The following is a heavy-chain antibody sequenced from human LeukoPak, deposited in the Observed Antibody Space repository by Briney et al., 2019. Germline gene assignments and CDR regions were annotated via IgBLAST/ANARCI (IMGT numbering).Heavy chain of an antibody. CDR3: ATEGVLDGFDI. Sequence: SETLSLTCSVSGGFNTHYYWSWIRQPPGKGLEWIGYFYHSGSTNYNPSLKSRVTISVDTSKNQFSLKLSSVTAADTAVYYCATEGVLDGFDIWGQGTMVTVSS. D-gene: IGHD4/OR15-4a*01. CDR1: GGFNTHYY. CDR2: FYHSGST. V-gene: IGHV4-59*08. J-gene: IGHJ3*02.